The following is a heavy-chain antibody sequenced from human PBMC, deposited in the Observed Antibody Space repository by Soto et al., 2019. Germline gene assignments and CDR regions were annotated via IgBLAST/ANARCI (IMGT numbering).Heavy chain of an antibody. Sequence: SETLSLTCTVSGGSISSYYWSWIRQPPGKGLEWIGYIYYSGSTNYNPSLKSRVTISVDTSKNQFSLKLSSVTAADTAVYYCARVYSGSYWFDPWGQGTLVTVSS. CDR1: GGSISSYY. V-gene: IGHV4-59*01. CDR3: ARVYSGSYWFDP. CDR2: IYYSGST. D-gene: IGHD6-6*01. J-gene: IGHJ5*02.